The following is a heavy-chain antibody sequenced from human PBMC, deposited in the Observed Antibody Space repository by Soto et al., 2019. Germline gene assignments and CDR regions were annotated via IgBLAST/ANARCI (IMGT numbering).Heavy chain of an antibody. Sequence: QLQLLESGSGLVKPSQTLSLTCSVSGGSINSGRSSWNWIHQPPGKGLEWIAYISHSGSTYYTPYLRSRVAISVDRSKNQFSLKLTSLTAADTAVYYCVRESTPSGPNWFDTGGPGILVTVSS. CDR3: VRESTPSGPNWFDT. D-gene: IGHD2-8*02. CDR1: GGSINSGRSS. CDR2: ISHSGST. J-gene: IGHJ5*02. V-gene: IGHV4-30-2*01.